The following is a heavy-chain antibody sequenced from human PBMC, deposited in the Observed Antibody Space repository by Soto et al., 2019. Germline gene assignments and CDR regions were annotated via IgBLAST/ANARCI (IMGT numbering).Heavy chain of an antibody. D-gene: IGHD3-10*02. V-gene: IGHV4-34*12. CDR2: LIHGGST. CDR1: NSSLGAFH. CDR3: ARSPLSYDYVRQTWREVGDSFDV. J-gene: IGHJ3*01. Sequence: ETLSLTCAIYNSSLGAFHWTWIRQPPGKGLEWIGELIHGGSTNYNPSLKSRVTFSLDTSKSQFSLHVMSVTAADTAVYYCARSPLSYDYVRQTWREVGDSFDVWGRGTSVTVSS.